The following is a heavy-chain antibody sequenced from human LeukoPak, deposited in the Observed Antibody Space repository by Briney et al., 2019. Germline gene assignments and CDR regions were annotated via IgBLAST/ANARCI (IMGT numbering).Heavy chain of an antibody. CDR2: VYNTGST. J-gene: IGHJ5*02. V-gene: IGHV4-30-4*01. CDR1: GGSINSGNYY. CDR3: ARGDSSGYYRWFDP. Sequence: PSQTLSLTCTVSGGSINSGNYYWTWIRQPPGKGLEWIGYVYNTGSTYYNPSLKSRVTISINTSKNQFSLKLSSVTAADTAIYYCARGDSSGYYRWFDPWGQGTLVTVPS. D-gene: IGHD3-22*01.